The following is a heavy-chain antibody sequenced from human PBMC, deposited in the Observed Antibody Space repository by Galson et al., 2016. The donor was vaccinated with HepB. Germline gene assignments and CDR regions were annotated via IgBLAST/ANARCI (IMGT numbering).Heavy chain of an antibody. Sequence: SLRLSCAASGFTFSNYWMSWVRQAPGKGLECVANLKQDGSDKYYVDSVMGRFTISRDNAKHSLYLQMNSLSAEDTAVYYCATGGSRGISDAFGFWGQGTMVTVSS. D-gene: IGHD3-16*01. V-gene: IGHV3-7*01. J-gene: IGHJ3*01. CDR2: LKQDGSDK. CDR3: ATGGSRGISDAFGF. CDR1: GFTFSNYW.